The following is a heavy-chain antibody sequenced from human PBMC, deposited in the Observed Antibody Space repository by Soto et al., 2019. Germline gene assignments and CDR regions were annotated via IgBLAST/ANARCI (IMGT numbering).Heavy chain of an antibody. D-gene: IGHD5-18*01. CDR1: GGTFSSYD. J-gene: IGHJ6*02. CDR3: ASGGYSYGYADYYGMDV. CDR2: IIPIFGTA. Sequence: QVQLVQSGAEVKKPGSSVKVSCKASGGTFSSYDISWVRQAPGQGLEWMGGIIPIFGTANYAQKFQGRVRISADESTSTAYMELSSLRSEDTAVYYCASGGYSYGYADYYGMDVWGQGTTVTVSS. V-gene: IGHV1-69*01.